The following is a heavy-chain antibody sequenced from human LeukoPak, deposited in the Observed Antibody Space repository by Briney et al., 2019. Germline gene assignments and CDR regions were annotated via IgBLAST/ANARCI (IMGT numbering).Heavy chain of an antibody. J-gene: IGHJ4*02. V-gene: IGHV4-34*01. Sequence: SETLSLTCAVYGGSFSGYYWSWIRQPPGKGLEWIGEINHSGSTNYNPSLKSRVTISVDTSKNQFSLKLSSVTAADTAVYYCARGRSWITMVRGAEGSFFDYWGQGTLVTVSS. CDR2: INHSGST. CDR1: GGSFSGYY. D-gene: IGHD3-10*01. CDR3: ARGRSWITMVRGAEGSFFDY.